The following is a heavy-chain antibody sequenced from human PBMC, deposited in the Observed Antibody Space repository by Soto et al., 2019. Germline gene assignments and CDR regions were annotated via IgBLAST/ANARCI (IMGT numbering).Heavy chain of an antibody. CDR1: GDSISNYY. CDR3: ARGGYDFWSGLPQCMDV. CDR2: MYFSGST. Sequence: SETLSLTCTVSGDSISNYYWNWIRQPPGKGLEWIAYMYFSGSTNYNPSLKSRVTISVDTSKNQFSLKLSSVTAADTAVYYCARGGYDFWSGLPQCMDVWGQGTTVTVSS. V-gene: IGHV4-59*01. J-gene: IGHJ6*02. D-gene: IGHD3-3*01.